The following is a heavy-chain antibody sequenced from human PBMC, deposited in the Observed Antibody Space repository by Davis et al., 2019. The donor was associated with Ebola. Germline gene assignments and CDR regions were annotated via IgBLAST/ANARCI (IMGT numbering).Heavy chain of an antibody. Sequence: SETLSLTCTVSGGSIISSSSYWAWIRQSPGKGLEWIGSIFHTGSTYYNPSHKSRVTISVDTSENQFSLRMNSVTAADTAVYFCKGDTYYYYDLDAWGQGTTVTVSS. CDR3: KGDTYYYYDLDA. D-gene: IGHD2-21*01. J-gene: IGHJ6*02. V-gene: IGHV4-39*01. CDR2: IFHTGST. CDR1: GGSIISSSSY.